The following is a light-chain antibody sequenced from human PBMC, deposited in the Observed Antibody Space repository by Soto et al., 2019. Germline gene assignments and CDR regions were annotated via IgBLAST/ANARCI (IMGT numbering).Light chain of an antibody. V-gene: IGKV4-1*01. CDR1: QSVLYSSNNKNY. J-gene: IGKJ4*01. CDR3: LQHNSYPLT. CDR2: WAS. Sequence: DIVMTQSPDSLAVSLGERATINCKSSQSVLYSSNNKNYLSWYQQKPGQPPKLLFYWASTRESGVPDRFSGSGSGTDFTLTISSLQPEDFATYYCLQHNSYPLTFGGGTKVEIK.